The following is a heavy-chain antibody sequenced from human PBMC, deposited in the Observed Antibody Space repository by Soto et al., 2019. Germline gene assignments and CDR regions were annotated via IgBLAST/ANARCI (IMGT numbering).Heavy chain of an antibody. V-gene: IGHV4-34*01. CDR3: ARGPYPLKASPPFDY. CDR1: GGSFNGYY. J-gene: IGHJ4*02. CDR2: INHSGST. D-gene: IGHD2-21*01. Sequence: SETLSLTCAVYGGSFNGYYWSWIRQPPGKALEWIGEINHSGSTFYNPALRSRVSISVDTPQNQFSLNLTSVTAADTAVYFCARGPYPLKASPPFDYWGQGSLVTVSS.